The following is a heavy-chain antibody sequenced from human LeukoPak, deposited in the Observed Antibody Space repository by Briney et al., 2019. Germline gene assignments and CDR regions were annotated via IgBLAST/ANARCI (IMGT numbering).Heavy chain of an antibody. V-gene: IGHV3-11*01. CDR2: ISSSGSNI. CDR3: ARPCGGDCYSGDY. D-gene: IGHD2-21*02. J-gene: IGHJ4*02. CDR1: GLTFSDYY. Sequence: KAGGSLRLSCAAYGLTFSDYYMRWIRQAPGKGLGWVSYISSSGSNIYYADSVKGRFTISRDNDKHSLYLQMNSLRAEDTAVYYCARPCGGDCYSGDYWGQGTLVSVSS.